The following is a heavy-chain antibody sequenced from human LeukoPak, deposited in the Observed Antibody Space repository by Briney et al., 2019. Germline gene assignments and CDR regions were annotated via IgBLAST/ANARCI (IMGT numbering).Heavy chain of an antibody. D-gene: IGHD2-15*01. CDR1: GGSISTYY. J-gene: IGHJ4*02. CDR2: IYYSGST. V-gene: IGHV4-59*08. CDR3: ARHVVVVAAFDY. Sequence: SETLSLTCTVSGGSISTYYWSWIRQPPGKGLEWIGYIYYSGSTNYNPSLKSRVTISVDTSKNQFSLKLSSVTAADTAVYYCARHVVVVAAFDYWGQGTLVTVSS.